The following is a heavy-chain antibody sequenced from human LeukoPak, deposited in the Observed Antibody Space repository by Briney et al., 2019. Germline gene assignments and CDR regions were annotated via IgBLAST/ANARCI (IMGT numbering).Heavy chain of an antibody. D-gene: IGHD3-3*01. CDR3: ARVVLVYYDFWSGYHTSFDY. Sequence: SETLSLTCTVSGGSISSYYWSWIRQPPGKGLEWIGYIYYSGSTNYNPSLKSRVTISVDTSKNQFSLKLSSVTAADTAVYYCARVVLVYYDFWSGYHTSFDYWGQGTLVTVSS. J-gene: IGHJ4*02. CDR1: GGSISSYY. V-gene: IGHV4-59*08. CDR2: IYYSGST.